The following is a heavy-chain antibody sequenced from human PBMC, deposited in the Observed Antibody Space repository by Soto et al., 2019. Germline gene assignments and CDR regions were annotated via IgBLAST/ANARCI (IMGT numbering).Heavy chain of an antibody. CDR2: VNHSGST. CDR1: GGSFSGYY. CDR3: AREDYHSSGQRDSY. V-gene: IGHV4-34*01. J-gene: IGHJ4*02. Sequence: SETLSLTCAVYGGSFSGYYWSWIRQPPGKGLEWIGEVNHSGSTNYNPSPKSRVTISVDTSKNQFSLKLSSVTAADTAVYYCAREDYHSSGQRDSYWGQGTLVTVSS. D-gene: IGHD3-22*01.